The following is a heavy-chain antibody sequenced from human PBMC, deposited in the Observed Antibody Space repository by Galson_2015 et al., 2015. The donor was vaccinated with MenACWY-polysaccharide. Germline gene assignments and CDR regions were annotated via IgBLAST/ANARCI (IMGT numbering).Heavy chain of an antibody. J-gene: IGHJ4*02. CDR1: GFSFSDSA. Sequence: SLRLSCAASGFSFSDSAMHWVRQASGKGLEWVGRIRSKANNYATAYAASVTGRFTISRDDSKNTAYLQMTNLRHEDTAVYYCTSPQYYYDNSGRDSWGLGTLVTVSS. CDR3: TSPQYYYDNSGRDS. V-gene: IGHV3-73*01. CDR2: IRSKANNYAT. D-gene: IGHD3-22*01.